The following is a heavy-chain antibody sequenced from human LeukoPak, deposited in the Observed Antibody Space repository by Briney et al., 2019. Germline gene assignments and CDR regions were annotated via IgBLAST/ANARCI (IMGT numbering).Heavy chain of an antibody. CDR1: GGSFSGYY. CDR2: INHSGST. CDR3: AREAYVTGTFFIDY. J-gene: IGHJ4*02. Sequence: PSETLSLTCAVYGGSFSGYYWSWIRQPPGKGLEWIGEINHSGSTNYNPSLKSRVTISVDTSKNQFSLKLSSVTAADTAVYYCAREAYVTGTFFIDYWGQGTLVTVSS. V-gene: IGHV4-34*01. D-gene: IGHD1-1*01.